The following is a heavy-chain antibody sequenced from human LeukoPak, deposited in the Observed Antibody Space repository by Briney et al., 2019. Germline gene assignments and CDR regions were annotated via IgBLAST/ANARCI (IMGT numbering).Heavy chain of an antibody. J-gene: IGHJ6*03. CDR2: IKQDGSEK. V-gene: IGHV3-7*01. CDR3: ARDISSGHMDV. Sequence: GGSLRLSCAASGFTFSTYWMTWVRQAPGKGLEWVANIKQDGSEKYYVDSVKGRFTISRDNAKNSLYLQMNSLRAEDTAVYYCARDISSGHMDVWGKGTTVTVSS. D-gene: IGHD6-19*01. CDR1: GFTFSTYW.